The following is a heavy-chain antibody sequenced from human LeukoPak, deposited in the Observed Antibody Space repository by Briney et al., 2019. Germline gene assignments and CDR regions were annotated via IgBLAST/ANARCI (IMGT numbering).Heavy chain of an antibody. J-gene: IGHJ4*02. CDR3: ARLRRVGATPFDY. V-gene: IGHV4-38-2*02. CDR2: TYHSGST. D-gene: IGHD1-26*01. CDR1: GGSISSGYY. Sequence: SETLSLTCTVSGGSISSGYYWGWIRQPPGKGLEWIGSTYHSGSTYYNPSLKSRVTISVDTSKNQFSLKLSSVTAADTAVYYCARLRRVGATPFDYWGQGTLATVSS.